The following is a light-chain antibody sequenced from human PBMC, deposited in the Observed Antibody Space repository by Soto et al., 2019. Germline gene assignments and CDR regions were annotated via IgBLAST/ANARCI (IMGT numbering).Light chain of an antibody. J-gene: IGLJ1*01. V-gene: IGLV1-47*01. CDR1: SSNIGSNY. CDR2: RNN. CDR3: PAWDDSLTGYV. Sequence: QSVLTQPPSASETPGQRVTISCSGSSSNIGSNYVYWYQQPPGTAPKLLIYRNNQRPSGVPDRFSGSKSGTSASLAISGLRSEDEADYYCPAWDDSLTGYVFGTGTKLTVL.